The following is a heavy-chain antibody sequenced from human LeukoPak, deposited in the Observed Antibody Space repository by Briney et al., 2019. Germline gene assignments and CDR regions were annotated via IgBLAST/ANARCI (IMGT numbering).Heavy chain of an antibody. CDR3: ARDQIYGYTFDY. J-gene: IGHJ4*02. CDR2: ISDDGRNK. CDR1: GFTFSDYS. Sequence: PGESLRLSCAASGFTFSDYSMHWVRQAPGKGLEWVTLISDDGRNKNYGDSVKGRFTISRDDSRNTLYLQMISLRVEDTAVYYCARDQIYGYTFDYWGQGTLVTVSS. D-gene: IGHD5/OR15-5a*01. V-gene: IGHV3-30*04.